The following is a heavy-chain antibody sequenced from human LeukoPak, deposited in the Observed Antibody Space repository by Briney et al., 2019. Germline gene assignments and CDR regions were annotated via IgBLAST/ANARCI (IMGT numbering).Heavy chain of an antibody. CDR3: ARARYSSSLYFDY. D-gene: IGHD6-6*01. J-gene: IGHJ4*02. CDR1: GGSISSGDYY. V-gene: IGHV4-30-4*08. CDR2: IYYSGST. Sequence: KPSQTLSPTCTVSGGSISSGDYYWSWIRQPPGKGLEWIGYIYYSGSTYYNPSLKSRVTISADTSKNQFSLKLSSVTAADTAVYYCARARYSSSLYFDYWGQGTLVTVSS.